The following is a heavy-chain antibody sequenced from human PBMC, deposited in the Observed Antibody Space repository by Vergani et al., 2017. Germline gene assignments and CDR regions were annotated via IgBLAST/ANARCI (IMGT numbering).Heavy chain of an antibody. D-gene: IGHD7-27*01. Sequence: QVQMQESGPGLVKTSETLSLTCSASGAPISYWCSSWLRQPAGKGLEWIGRLCPSGSTNYKPSLKSRVTMSIDTSKNQFSLKLTSVTAADTAVYYCATGAGPFDIWGQGTLVTVSS. CDR3: ATGAGPFDI. V-gene: IGHV4-4*07. J-gene: IGHJ4*02. CDR1: GAPISYWC. CDR2: LCPSGST.